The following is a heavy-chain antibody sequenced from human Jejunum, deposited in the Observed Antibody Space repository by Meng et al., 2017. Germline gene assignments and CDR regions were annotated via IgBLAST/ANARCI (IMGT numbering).Heavy chain of an antibody. CDR3: ARDGNYGGNHDY. Sequence: GESLKISWATSGFTFSSHSMDWGRQAPGKGLEWRSYISRSGDSIYYADSVKGRFTISRDNAKDSLYLQMNSLRADDTAVYYCARDGNYGGNHDYWGQGTLVTVSS. CDR2: ISRSGDSI. D-gene: IGHD4-23*01. CDR1: GFTFSSHS. V-gene: IGHV3-48*03. J-gene: IGHJ4*02.